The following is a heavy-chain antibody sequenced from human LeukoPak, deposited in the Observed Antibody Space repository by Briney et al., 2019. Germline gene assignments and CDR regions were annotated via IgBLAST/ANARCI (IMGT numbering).Heavy chain of an antibody. J-gene: IGHJ4*02. D-gene: IGHD4-11*01. V-gene: IGHV3-7*01. CDR1: GFSFSSYW. Sequence: GGSLRPSCAAAGFSFSSYWMSWVRQAAEKGLGWVANIKRDGSEKYYVDSVKGRVTISRDNAKNSLYLQMNSLRAEDTAVYYCAKGLESTVTTAHYYFDYWGQGTLVTVSS. CDR3: AKGLESTVTTAHYYFDY. CDR2: IKRDGSEK.